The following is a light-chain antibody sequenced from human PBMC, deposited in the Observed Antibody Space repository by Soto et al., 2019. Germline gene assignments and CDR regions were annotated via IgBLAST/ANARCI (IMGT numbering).Light chain of an antibody. CDR1: QSVSSY. CDR3: QQGSNWPRGT. CDR2: DAS. Sequence: EIVLTQSPATLSLSPGERATLSCRASQSVSSYLAWYQQKPGQAPRLLIYDASNRATGIPARFSGSGSGTDFNPSISSPVPDDCAVYYCQQGSNWPRGTFGQGTKVEIK. J-gene: IGKJ1*01. V-gene: IGKV3-11*01.